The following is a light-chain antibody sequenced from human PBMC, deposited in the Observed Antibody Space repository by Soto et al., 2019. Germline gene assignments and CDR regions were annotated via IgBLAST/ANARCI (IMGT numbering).Light chain of an antibody. Sequence: QSALTQPASVSGSPGRSMTISCTGTSSDIGHYDYVSWYQQHPGKAPKLMIYHVTYRPSGVSNRYSGSKSGNSASLTISGLQADDEADYYCCSLTTSHTYVFGSGTKVTVL. CDR2: HVT. V-gene: IGLV2-14*03. J-gene: IGLJ1*01. CDR1: SSDIGHYDY. CDR3: CSLTTSHTYV.